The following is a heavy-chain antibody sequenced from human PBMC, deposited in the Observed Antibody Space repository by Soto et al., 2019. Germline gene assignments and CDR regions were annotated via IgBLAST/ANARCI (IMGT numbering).Heavy chain of an antibody. CDR1: GDSISSSTYY. CDR2: VSYSGYT. V-gene: IGHV4-39*01. D-gene: IGHD1-1*01. Sequence: QLQLQESGPGLVKASETLSLTCLVSGDSISSSTYYWGWIRQPPGKGLEWIGSVSYSGYTYYNPFLKIRVIVSLDPSKNHFSLQLNSVTAADTAMYYCAGLLDLYSWFDPWGQGTLVTVSS. CDR3: AGLLDLYSWFDP. J-gene: IGHJ5*02.